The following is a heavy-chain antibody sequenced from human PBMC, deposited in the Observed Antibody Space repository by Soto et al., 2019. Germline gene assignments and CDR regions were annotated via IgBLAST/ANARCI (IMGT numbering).Heavy chain of an antibody. J-gene: IGHJ6*03. CDR2: TYYKSKWYY. CDR3: ARGSWDDVSGHYYMDV. CDR1: GDSVSSTRAG. Sequence: PSQTLSLTCDISGDSVSSTRAGWNWFRQTPSRGLEWLGRTYYKSKWYYTYAASVKSRITVSPDTSKNQFSLQLTSVTPEDTAVYYCARGSWDDVSGHYYMDVWDKGTTVTVSS. D-gene: IGHD2-15*01. V-gene: IGHV6-1*01.